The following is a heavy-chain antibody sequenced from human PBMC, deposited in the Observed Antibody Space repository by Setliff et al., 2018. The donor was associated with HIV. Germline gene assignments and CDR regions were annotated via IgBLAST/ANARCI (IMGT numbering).Heavy chain of an antibody. V-gene: IGHV4-39*01. CDR2: IYYGGTT. Sequence: PSETLSLTCTVSGGSIRSIDYFWGWIRQPPGKGLEWLGNIGNIYYGGTTYHNPSLKGRITISVFTSSQQLSLTLTSVTPADTAVYYCARLRAAGTVHYFDTWGQGTQVTVSS. J-gene: IGHJ5*02. D-gene: IGHD6-13*01. CDR3: ARLRAAGTVHYFDT. CDR1: GGSIRSIDYF.